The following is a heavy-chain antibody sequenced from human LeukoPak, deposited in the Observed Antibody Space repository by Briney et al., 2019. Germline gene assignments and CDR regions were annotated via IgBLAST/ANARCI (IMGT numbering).Heavy chain of an antibody. V-gene: IGHV3-43*01. Sequence: GGSLRLSCAASGFTFDDYTMHWVRQAPGKGLEWVSLISWDGGSTYYADSVKGRFTISRDNSRNSLYLQMNSLRTEDTALYYCAKDQGAHKRYCSSTSCYGYYYGMDVWGQGTTVTVSS. CDR1: GFTFDDYT. CDR3: AKDQGAHKRYCSSTSCYGYYYGMDV. J-gene: IGHJ6*02. CDR2: ISWDGGST. D-gene: IGHD2-2*01.